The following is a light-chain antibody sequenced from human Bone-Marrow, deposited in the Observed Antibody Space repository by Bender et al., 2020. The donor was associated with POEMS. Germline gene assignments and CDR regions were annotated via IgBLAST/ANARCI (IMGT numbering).Light chain of an antibody. CDR3: TSRDRSGNLLAWV. V-gene: IGLV3-19*01. CDR2: GEH. J-gene: IGLJ3*02. CDR1: SLRRFF. Sequence: SSELTQDPAVSVALRQTVRITCQGDSLRRFFASWYQQKPGQAPVLVMYGEHNRPSGIPDRFSGSKSGNTDSLTITETQAEDEADYYCTSRDRSGNLLAWVFGGGTKLTVL.